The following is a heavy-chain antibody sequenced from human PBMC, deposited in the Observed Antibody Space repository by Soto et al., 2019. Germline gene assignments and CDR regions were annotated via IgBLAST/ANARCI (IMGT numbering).Heavy chain of an antibody. CDR2: VTATAESA. Sequence: PGGSLRLSCAASGFTFNIYAMSWVRQAPGKGLEWVSAVTATAESAYYTDSVRGRFIITRDNSDNMLYLQMSSLRVEDTAIYFCARGRYYDSPQDLWGRGTQVTVSS. D-gene: IGHD3-10*01. CDR3: ARGRYYDSPQDL. J-gene: IGHJ5*02. CDR1: GFTFNIYA. V-gene: IGHV3-23*01.